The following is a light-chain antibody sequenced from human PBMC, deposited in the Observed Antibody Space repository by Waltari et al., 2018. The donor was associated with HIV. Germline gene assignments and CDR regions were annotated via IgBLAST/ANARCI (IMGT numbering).Light chain of an antibody. CDR1: NLGSKT. CDR2: EER. J-gene: IGLJ2*01. CDR3: RVWDSSTDHVI. V-gene: IGLV3-21*03. Sequence: SYVVSSPPSVSVAPGKTAAIPCAGNNLGSKTVHWYQQKPGQAPKLVIYEERDRPSGIPRRFADATTGNTTTLTISRVDAGDEADYYCRVWDSSTDHVIYGGGNKLTVL.